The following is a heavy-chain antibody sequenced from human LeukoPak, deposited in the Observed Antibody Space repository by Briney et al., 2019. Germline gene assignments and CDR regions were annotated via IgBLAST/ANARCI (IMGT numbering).Heavy chain of an antibody. CDR2: ISGGGGRT. V-gene: IGHV3-23*01. CDR1: GFTFSSYA. Sequence: GGSLRLSCAASGFTFSSYAMSRVRQAPGKGLEWVSTISGGGGRTWYADSVKGRFTISRDNSKNTVEVQLNSLRAEDTAVYYCAKFRGSERTVIDCWGQGTLVTVSS. CDR3: AKFRGSERTVIDC. D-gene: IGHD1-1*01. J-gene: IGHJ4*02.